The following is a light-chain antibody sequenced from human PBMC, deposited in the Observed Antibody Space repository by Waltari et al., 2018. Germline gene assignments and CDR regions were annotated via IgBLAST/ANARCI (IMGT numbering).Light chain of an antibody. CDR1: SSDVGNYNL. CDR3: CSYAGLGIYV. J-gene: IGLJ1*01. Sequence: QSGLTQPASVSGSPGQSITISCTGTSSDVGNYNLVSWYQQYPGKAPKLMVYEVPKRTAGVSDRFSGSKSRNTASLTIYGLQSEDEAYYYCCSYAGLGIYVFGTGTKVTVL. V-gene: IGLV2-23*02. CDR2: EVP.